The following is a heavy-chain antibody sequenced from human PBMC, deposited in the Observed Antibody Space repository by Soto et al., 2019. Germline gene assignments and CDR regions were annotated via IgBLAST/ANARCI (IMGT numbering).Heavy chain of an antibody. J-gene: IGHJ4*02. CDR2: ISGSGGST. CDR3: AKDREQWLVRGGFDY. CDR1: GFTFSSYA. Sequence: GESLKISCAASGFTFSSYAMSWVRQAPGKGLEWVSAISGSGGSTYYADSGKGRFTISRDNSKNTLDLQMNSLRAEDTVVYYCAKDREQWLVRGGFDYWGQGTLVTVSS. V-gene: IGHV3-23*01. D-gene: IGHD6-19*01.